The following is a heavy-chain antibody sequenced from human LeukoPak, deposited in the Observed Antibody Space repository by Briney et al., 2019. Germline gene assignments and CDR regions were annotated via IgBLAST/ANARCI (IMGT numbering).Heavy chain of an antibody. Sequence: GGSLRLSCAASGFTFSSYSMNWVRQAPGKGLEWVSSISRSSSYIYYGDSVKGRFTISRDNAKNSLYLQMNSLRAEDTAVYYCARVVWGWDTAMPTPFDYWGQGTLVAVSS. CDR1: GFTFSSYS. D-gene: IGHD5-18*01. J-gene: IGHJ4*02. V-gene: IGHV3-21*01. CDR3: ARVVWGWDTAMPTPFDY. CDR2: ISRSSSYI.